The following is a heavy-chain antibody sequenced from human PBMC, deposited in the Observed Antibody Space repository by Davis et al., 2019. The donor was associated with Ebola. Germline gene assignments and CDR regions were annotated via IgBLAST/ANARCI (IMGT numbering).Heavy chain of an antibody. CDR1: GGSISSYY. Sequence: SETLSPPCTVSGGSISSYYWSWIRQPPGKGLEWIGYIYYSGSTHYNPSLKSRVTISVDTSKNQFSLKLSSVTAADTAVYYCARRRSSLDPWGQGTLVTVSS. J-gene: IGHJ5*02. V-gene: IGHV4-59*01. D-gene: IGHD3-16*01. CDR2: IYYSGST. CDR3: ARRRSSLDP.